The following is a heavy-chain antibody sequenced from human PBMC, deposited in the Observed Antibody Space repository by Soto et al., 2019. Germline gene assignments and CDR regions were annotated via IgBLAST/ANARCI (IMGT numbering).Heavy chain of an antibody. CDR2: ISGSGGGT. CDR1: EFTFSTYA. J-gene: IGHJ4*02. D-gene: IGHD4-4*01. Sequence: EVQVLESGGGLVQPGGSLRLSCAASEFTFSTYAMSWVRQAPGKGLEWVSGISGSGGGTYYADSVKGRFTISRDNSKNTVYLQMNSLRAEDTAVYYCAKPHRDVYSTAFFYHWDQGTLVTVSS. V-gene: IGHV3-23*01. CDR3: AKPHRDVYSTAFFYH.